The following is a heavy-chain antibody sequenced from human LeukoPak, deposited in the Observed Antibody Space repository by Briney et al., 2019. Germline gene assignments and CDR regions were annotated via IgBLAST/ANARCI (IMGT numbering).Heavy chain of an antibody. CDR3: ARGRDGYNFLNRGEYYYFDY. J-gene: IGHJ4*02. D-gene: IGHD5-24*01. V-gene: IGHV4-61*02. CDR2: FYTSGST. Sequence: PSETLSLTCTVSGGSISSGTYYWSWIRQPAGKGLEWIGRFYTSGSTNYNPSLKSRVTISVDTSKNQFSLKLSSVTAADTAVYYCARGRDGYNFLNRGEYYYFDYWGQGTLVTVSS. CDR1: GGSISSGTYY.